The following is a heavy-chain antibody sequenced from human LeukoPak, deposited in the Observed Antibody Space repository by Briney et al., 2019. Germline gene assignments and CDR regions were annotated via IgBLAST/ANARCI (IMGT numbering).Heavy chain of an antibody. CDR3: ARGGTTVTPGLLWFDP. J-gene: IGHJ5*02. CDR2: IYYSGST. V-gene: IGHV4-59*01. D-gene: IGHD4-17*01. CDR1: GGSISSYH. Sequence: PSETLSLTCTVSGGSISSYHWSWIRQPPGKGLEWIGYIYYSGSTKYNPSLKSRVTISVDTSKNQFSLKLSSVTAADTAVYYCARGGTTVTPGLLWFDPWGQGTLVTVSS.